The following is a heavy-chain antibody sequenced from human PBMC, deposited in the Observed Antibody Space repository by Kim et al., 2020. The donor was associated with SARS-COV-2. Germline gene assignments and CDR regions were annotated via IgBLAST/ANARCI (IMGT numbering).Heavy chain of an antibody. D-gene: IGHD1-1*01. Sequence: ASVKVSCKASGYTFTSYYMHWVRQAPGQGLEWMGIINPSGGSTSYEQKFQGRVTMTRDTSTSTVYMELSSLRSEDTAVYYCARDLLGLGNWNDAEGGWFDPWGQGTLVTVSS. J-gene: IGHJ5*02. CDR1: GYTFTSYY. V-gene: IGHV1-46*01. CDR3: ARDLLGLGNWNDAEGGWFDP. CDR2: INPSGGST.